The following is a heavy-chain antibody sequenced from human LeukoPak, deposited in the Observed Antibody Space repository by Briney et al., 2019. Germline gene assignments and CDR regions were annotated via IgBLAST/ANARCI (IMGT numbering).Heavy chain of an antibody. CDR3: ARRIAAAKGRYFQH. J-gene: IGHJ1*01. CDR2: INHSGST. CDR1: CGSFSGYY. D-gene: IGHD6-13*01. Sequence: PSETLSLTCAVYCGSFSGYYWSWIRQPPGKGLEWIGEINHSGSTNYNPSLKSRVTISVDTSKNQFSLKLSSVTAADTAVYYCARRIAAAKGRYFQHWGQGTLVTVSS. V-gene: IGHV4-34*01.